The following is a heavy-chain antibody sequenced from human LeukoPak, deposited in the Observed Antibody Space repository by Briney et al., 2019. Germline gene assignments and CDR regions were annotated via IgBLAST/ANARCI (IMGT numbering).Heavy chain of an antibody. Sequence: SETLSLTCAVYGGSFSGYYWSWIRQPPGKGLEWIGEINHSGSTNYNPSLKSRVTISVDTSKNQFPLKLSSVTAADTAAYYCARVYNCSSTSCYASIDYWGQGTLVTVSS. CDR2: INHSGST. CDR3: ARVYNCSSTSCYASIDY. D-gene: IGHD2-2*01. V-gene: IGHV4-34*01. J-gene: IGHJ4*02. CDR1: GGSFSGYY.